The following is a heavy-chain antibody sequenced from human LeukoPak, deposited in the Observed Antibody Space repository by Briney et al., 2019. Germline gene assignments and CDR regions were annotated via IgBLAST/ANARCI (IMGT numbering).Heavy chain of an antibody. CDR1: GFTFSSYE. J-gene: IGHJ4*02. D-gene: IGHD1/OR15-1a*01. CDR2: ISSSGSTI. V-gene: IGHV3-48*03. CDR3: ARLTKGYFDY. Sequence: GGSLRLSCAASGFTFSSYEMNWVRQAPGKGLEWVSYISSSGSTIYYADSVKGRFTISRDNAKNSLYLQMNSLRAEDTAVYYCARLTKGYFDYWGQGTLVTVSS.